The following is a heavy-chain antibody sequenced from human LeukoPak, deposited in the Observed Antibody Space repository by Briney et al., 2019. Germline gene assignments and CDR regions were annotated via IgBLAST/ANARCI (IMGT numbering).Heavy chain of an antibody. CDR1: GFTFSSYG. V-gene: IGHV3-23*01. D-gene: IGHD1-26*01. CDR3: AKVTSGTLQPSDY. CDR2: ISGSGDST. J-gene: IGHJ4*02. Sequence: PGGSLRLSCAASGFTFSSYGMSWVRQAPGKGLEWVSAISGSGDSTYYADSVKGRFTSSRDNSKNTLYLQMNSLRAEDTAVYYCAKVTSGTLQPSDYWGQGTLVTVSS.